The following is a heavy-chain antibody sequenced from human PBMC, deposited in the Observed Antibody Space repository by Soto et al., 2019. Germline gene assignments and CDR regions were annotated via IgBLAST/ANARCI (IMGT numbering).Heavy chain of an antibody. V-gene: IGHV4-30-2*01. CDR2: IYHSGST. Sequence: TSVTMSLTCTVSGGSISSYCWSWIRQPPGKGLEWIGYIYHSGSTYYNPSLKSRVTISVDRSKNQFSLKLSSVTAADTAVYYCARGGNLFDYWGQGTLVTVSS. CDR1: GGSISSYC. D-gene: IGHD2-15*01. CDR3: ARGGNLFDY. J-gene: IGHJ4*02.